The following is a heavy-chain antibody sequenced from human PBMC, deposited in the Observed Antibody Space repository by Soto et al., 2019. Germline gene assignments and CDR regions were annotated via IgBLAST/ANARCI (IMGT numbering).Heavy chain of an antibody. CDR1: GFTFSSYG. CDR2: IWSDGNLA. J-gene: IGHJ4*02. D-gene: IGHD1-20*01. V-gene: IGHV3-33*01. CDR3: ARDSITGPTDFDY. Sequence: GSLRLSCTASGFTFSSYGMTWVRQAPGKGLEWVAIIWSDGNLAYNVNSVQGHFTISRDNSKNTLYLQMNSLRAEDSAVYYCARDSITGPTDFDYWGQGTLVTVSS.